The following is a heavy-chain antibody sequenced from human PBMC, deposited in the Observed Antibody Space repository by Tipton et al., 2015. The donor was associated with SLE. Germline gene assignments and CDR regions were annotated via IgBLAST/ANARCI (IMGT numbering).Heavy chain of an antibody. CDR1: GFTFSSYA. Sequence: SLRLSCAASGFTFSSYAMSWVRQAPGKGLEWVSAISGSGGSTYYADSVKGRFTISRDNAKNSLYLQMNSLRAEDTAVYYCARPVYDYGDGNDAFDIWGQGTMVTVSS. CDR3: ARPVYDYGDGNDAFDI. J-gene: IGHJ3*02. CDR2: ISGSGGST. V-gene: IGHV3-23*01. D-gene: IGHD4-17*01.